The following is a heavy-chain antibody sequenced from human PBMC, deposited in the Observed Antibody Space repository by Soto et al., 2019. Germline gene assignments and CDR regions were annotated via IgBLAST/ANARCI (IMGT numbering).Heavy chain of an antibody. CDR2: INHSGST. CDR1: GGSFSGYY. CDR3: ARGGGSGGSFCVGTDY. V-gene: IGHV4-34*01. D-gene: IGHD2-15*01. J-gene: IGHJ4*02. Sequence: QVQLQQWGAGLLKPSETLSLTCAVYGGSFSGYYWSWIRQPPGKGLEWIGEINHSGSTNYNPSLRLRVTMSVDTSKNQFSLKLSSVTAADTAVYYCARGGGSGGSFCVGTDYWGQGTLVTVSS.